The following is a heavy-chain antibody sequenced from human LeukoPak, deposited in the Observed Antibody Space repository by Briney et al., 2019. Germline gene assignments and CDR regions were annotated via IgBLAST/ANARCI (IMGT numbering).Heavy chain of an antibody. Sequence: PGGSLRLSCAASGFTFNSYWMSWVRQAPGKGLEWVANIKQDGSEKYYVDSVKGRFTISRDNAKNSLYLQMNSLRAEDTAVYYCARDSSSSSWAYYYYYGMDVWGQGTTVTVSS. CDR2: IKQDGSEK. V-gene: IGHV3-7*01. CDR1: GFTFNSYW. D-gene: IGHD6-6*01. J-gene: IGHJ6*02. CDR3: ARDSSSSSWAYYYYYGMDV.